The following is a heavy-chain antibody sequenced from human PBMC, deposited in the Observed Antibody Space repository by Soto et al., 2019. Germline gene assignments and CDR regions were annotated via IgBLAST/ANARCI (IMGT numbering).Heavy chain of an antibody. D-gene: IGHD3-22*01. Sequence: GGSLRLSCAASGFNFNSYAMHWVRQAPGEGLEWVAVISYDGNNKYYADSVRGRFTISRDNSKNTLYLQMNSLRTEDTAVYYCASSSGSGYQNFFDPWGQGSLVTVSS. CDR2: ISYDGNNK. CDR3: ASSSGSGYQNFFDP. J-gene: IGHJ5*02. V-gene: IGHV3-30-3*01. CDR1: GFNFNSYA.